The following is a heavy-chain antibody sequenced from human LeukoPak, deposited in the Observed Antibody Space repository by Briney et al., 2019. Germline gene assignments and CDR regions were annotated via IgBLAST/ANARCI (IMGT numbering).Heavy chain of an antibody. CDR3: ARLREYRTYYYDSSGYYPFDH. D-gene: IGHD3-22*01. CDR1: GGSISSSSYY. J-gene: IGHJ4*02. CDR2: IYYSGST. V-gene: IGHV4-39*01. Sequence: PSETLTLTCTVSGGSISSSSYYWGWIRQPPGKGLEWIGSIYYSGSTYYNPSLKSRVTISVDTSKNQFSLKLSSVTAADTAVYYCARLREYRTYYYDSSGYYPFDHWGQGTLVTVSS.